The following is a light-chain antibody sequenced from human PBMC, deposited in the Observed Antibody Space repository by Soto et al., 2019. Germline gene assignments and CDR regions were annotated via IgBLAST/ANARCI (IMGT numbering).Light chain of an antibody. Sequence: LLTQSPAPLSLSPGDSAPLSCRASQSVSRQLGWYQQRPGQAPRLLIYDAFNRATGIPARFSGSGSGTDCTLTISNLEPEDVALYYCHQRNNWPLTCGGGTKVDIK. CDR3: HQRNNWPLT. CDR1: QSVSRQ. J-gene: IGKJ4*01. V-gene: IGKV3-11*01. CDR2: DAF.